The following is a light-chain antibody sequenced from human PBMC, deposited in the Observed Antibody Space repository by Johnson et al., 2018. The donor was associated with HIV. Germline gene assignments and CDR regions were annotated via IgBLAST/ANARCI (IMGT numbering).Light chain of an antibody. V-gene: IGLV1-51*01. CDR3: GTWDSSLSAV. CDR2: DNN. Sequence: QSVLTQPPSVSAAPGQKVTISCSGSSSNIGNNYVSWYQQLPGTAPKLLIYDNNKRPSGIPDRFSGSQYGTSATLGITGLRTGDEADYYCGTWDSSLSAVFGTGTKVTVL. J-gene: IGLJ1*01. CDR1: SSNIGNNY.